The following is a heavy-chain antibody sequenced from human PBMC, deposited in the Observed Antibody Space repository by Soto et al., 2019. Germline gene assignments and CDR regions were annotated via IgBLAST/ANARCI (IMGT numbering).Heavy chain of an antibody. Sequence: SETLSLTCTVSGGSISSYYWSWIRQPPGKGLEWIGYIYYSGSTNYNPSLKSRVTISVDTSKNQFSLKLSSVTAADTAVYYCARVNGDPTHPWFDPWGQGTLVTVSS. J-gene: IGHJ5*02. CDR3: ARVNGDPTHPWFDP. D-gene: IGHD4-17*01. CDR2: IYYSGST. CDR1: GGSISSYY. V-gene: IGHV4-59*01.